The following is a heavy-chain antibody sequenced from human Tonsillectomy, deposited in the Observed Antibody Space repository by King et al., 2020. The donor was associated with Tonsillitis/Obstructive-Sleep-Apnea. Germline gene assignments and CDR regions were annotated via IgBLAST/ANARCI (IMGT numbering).Heavy chain of an antibody. CDR1: GGSISSSSYY. CDR2: IYYSGST. J-gene: IGHJ4*02. Sequence: QLQLQESGPGLVKPSETLSLTCTVSGGSISSSSYYWGWIRQPPGKGLEWIGSIYYSGSTYYKSSLKSRVTISVDTSKNQFSLRLNSVTAADTAVYYCARRGTRGGGVRYFDYWGPGALVTVSS. V-gene: IGHV4-39*01. CDR3: ARRGTRGGGVRYFDY. D-gene: IGHD1-26*01.